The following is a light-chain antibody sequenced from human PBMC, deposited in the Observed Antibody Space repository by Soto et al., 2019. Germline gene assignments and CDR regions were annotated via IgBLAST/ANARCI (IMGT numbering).Light chain of an antibody. Sequence: EIVMTQSPATLSVSPGERATLSCRASQSISSSLAWYQQKPGQAPRLLIFGASTRATGIAARLSGSGSGTEFTLTISSLKYEDFAVYYCQQYSDWPWTFGRGTKV. CDR2: GAS. J-gene: IGKJ1*01. CDR1: QSISSS. CDR3: QQYSDWPWT. V-gene: IGKV3-15*01.